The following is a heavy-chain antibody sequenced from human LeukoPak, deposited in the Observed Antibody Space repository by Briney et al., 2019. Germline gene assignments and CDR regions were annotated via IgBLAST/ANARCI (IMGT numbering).Heavy chain of an antibody. J-gene: IGHJ6*03. V-gene: IGHV3-11*01. Sequence: GGSLRLSCAASGFTFSDYYMSWIRQTPGKGLEWVSYISTSSSTIYYADSVKGRFTISRDNAKTSLYLQMNSLRAEDTAVYYCARDGVLRYFDWLFPYYMDVWGKGTTVTISS. D-gene: IGHD3-9*01. CDR1: GFTFSDYY. CDR2: ISTSSSTI. CDR3: ARDGVLRYFDWLFPYYMDV.